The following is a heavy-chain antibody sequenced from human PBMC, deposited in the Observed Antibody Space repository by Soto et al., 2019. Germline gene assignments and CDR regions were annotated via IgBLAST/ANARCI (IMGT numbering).Heavy chain of an antibody. J-gene: IGHJ6*03. Sequence: SETLSLTCTVSGGSISSGGYYWSWIRQHPGKGLEWIGYIYYSGSTYYNPSLKSRVTISVDTSKNQFSLKLSSVTAADTAVYYCARDGIPPVSGYVNPAYYMDVWGKGTTVTVSS. V-gene: IGHV4-31*03. CDR1: GGSISSGGYY. D-gene: IGHD5-12*01. CDR3: ARDGIPPVSGYVNPAYYMDV. CDR2: IYYSGST.